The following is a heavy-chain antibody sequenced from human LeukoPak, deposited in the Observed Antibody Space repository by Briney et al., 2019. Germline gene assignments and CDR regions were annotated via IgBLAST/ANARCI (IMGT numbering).Heavy chain of an antibody. V-gene: IGHV4-38-2*02. CDR3: ARRTGGFDY. D-gene: IGHD1-1*01. CDR2: VYHSGST. Sequence: SETLSLTCTVSGGSISSYYWGWIRQPPGKGLEWIGSVYHSGSTYYNTSLKSRVTISVDTSKNQFSLKLSSVTAADTAVYYCARRTGGFDYWGQGTLVTVSS. CDR1: GGSISSYY. J-gene: IGHJ4*02.